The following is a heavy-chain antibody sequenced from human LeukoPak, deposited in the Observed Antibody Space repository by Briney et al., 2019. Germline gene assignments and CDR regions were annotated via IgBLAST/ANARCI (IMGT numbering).Heavy chain of an antibody. D-gene: IGHD3-10*01. Sequence: ASVKVSCKASGYTFTGYYMHWVRQAPGQGLEWMGWINPNSGGTNYAQKFQGRVTMTRDTSISTAYMELSRLRSDDTAVYYCARGRMGFGSGSYYDHWGQGTLVTVSS. CDR2: INPNSGGT. V-gene: IGHV1-2*02. J-gene: IGHJ4*02. CDR1: GYTFTGYY. CDR3: ARGRMGFGSGSYYDH.